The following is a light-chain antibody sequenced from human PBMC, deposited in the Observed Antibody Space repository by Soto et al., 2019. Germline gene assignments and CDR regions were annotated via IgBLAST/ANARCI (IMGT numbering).Light chain of an antibody. V-gene: IGKV1-5*03. CDR2: KAS. CDR3: QQLNSYPLT. Sequence: DIQVTQSPSTLSASVGGTVTITCRASRSISSWLAWYQQKPGIAPKLLIYKASTLQSGVPSRFSGSGYGTEFTLTISRLQPEDSATYYCQQLNSYPLTFGGGTKV. J-gene: IGKJ4*01. CDR1: RSISSW.